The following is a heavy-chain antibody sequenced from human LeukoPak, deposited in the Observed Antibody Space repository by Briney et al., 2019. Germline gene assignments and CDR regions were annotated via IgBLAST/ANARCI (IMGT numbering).Heavy chain of an antibody. CDR3: ARDQGIGVYSSSWYCNLDY. D-gene: IGHD6-13*01. CDR1: GYTFTSYG. CDR2: ISAYNGNT. J-gene: IGHJ4*02. V-gene: IGHV1-18*01. Sequence: ASVKVSCKASGYTFTSYGISWVRQAPGQGLEWMGWISAYNGNTNYAQKLQGRVTMTTDTSTSTAYMELRSLRSDDTAVYYCARDQGIGVYSSSWYCNLDYWGQGTLVTVSS.